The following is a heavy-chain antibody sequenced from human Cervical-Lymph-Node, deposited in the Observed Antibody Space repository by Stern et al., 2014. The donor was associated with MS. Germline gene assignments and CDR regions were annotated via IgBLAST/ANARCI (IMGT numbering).Heavy chain of an antibody. J-gene: IGHJ6*02. CDR2: ISYDGSNK. CDR3: ARGGPYYYGMDV. V-gene: IGHV3-30-3*01. CDR1: GFTFSSSA. Sequence: VQLVESGGGVVQPGRSLRLSCAASGFTFSSSAIHWVRQAPGQGLEWVAVISYDGSNKYYADSAQGRFTISRDNSKNTLYLQMNSLRAEDTAVYYCARGGPYYYGMDVWGQGTTVTVSS.